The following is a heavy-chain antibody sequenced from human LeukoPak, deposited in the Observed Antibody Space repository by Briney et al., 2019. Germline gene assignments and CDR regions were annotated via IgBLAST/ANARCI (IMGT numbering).Heavy chain of an antibody. CDR3: ARDYKPAWSSSWYGGDY. Sequence: VASVKVSCKASGYTFTSYGISWVRQAPGQGLEWMGWISPYNGNTNYPQKLQGRVTMTTDTSTSTAYMELRSLRSDDTAVYYCARDYKPAWSSSWYGGDYWGQRTLVTVSS. CDR2: ISPYNGNT. CDR1: GYTFTSYG. V-gene: IGHV1-18*01. D-gene: IGHD6-13*01. J-gene: IGHJ4*02.